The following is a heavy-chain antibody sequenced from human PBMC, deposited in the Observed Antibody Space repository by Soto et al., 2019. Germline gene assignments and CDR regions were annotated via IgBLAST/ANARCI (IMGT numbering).Heavy chain of an antibody. J-gene: IGHJ3*02. CDR3: GRDFMVRGPGAFDI. Sequence: EVQLVESGGGLVKPGGSLRLSCAASGFTFSSYSMNWVRQAPGKGLEWVSSISSSSSYIYYADSVKGRFTISRDNAKNSLYLQMNSLRAEDTAVYYCGRDFMVRGPGAFDIWGQGTMVTVSS. CDR2: ISSSSSYI. CDR1: GFTFSSYS. D-gene: IGHD3-10*01. V-gene: IGHV3-21*01.